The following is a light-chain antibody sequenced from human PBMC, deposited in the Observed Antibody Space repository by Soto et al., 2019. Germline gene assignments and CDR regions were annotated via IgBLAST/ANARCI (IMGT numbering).Light chain of an antibody. J-gene: IGKJ1*01. CDR1: QGISSY. Sequence: AIRMTHSPSSLSASTGDRVIITCRSSQGISSYLAWYQQKPGKAPKLLIYAASTLQSGVPSRFSGSGSGTDFTLTISSLQPEDFATYYCLQDYIYPWTFGQGTKVDIK. CDR2: AAS. V-gene: IGKV1-8*01. CDR3: LQDYIYPWT.